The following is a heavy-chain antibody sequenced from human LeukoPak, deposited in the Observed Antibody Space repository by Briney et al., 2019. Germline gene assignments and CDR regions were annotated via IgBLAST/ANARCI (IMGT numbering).Heavy chain of an antibody. Sequence: SVKVSCKASGGTFSSYAISWVRQAPGRGLEWMGGIIPIFGTANYAQKFQGRVTITADESTSTAYMELSSLRSEDTAVYYCARDRRSGDAFDIWGQGTMVTVSS. V-gene: IGHV1-69*13. CDR3: ARDRRSGDAFDI. J-gene: IGHJ3*02. CDR1: GGTFSSYA. CDR2: IIPIFGTA.